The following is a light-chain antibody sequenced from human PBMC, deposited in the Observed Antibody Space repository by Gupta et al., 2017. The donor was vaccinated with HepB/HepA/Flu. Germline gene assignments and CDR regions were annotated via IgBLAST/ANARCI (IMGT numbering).Light chain of an antibody. CDR1: RSISSN. Sequence: EAVMTQSPATLSVSPGERATLTCRASRSISSNLAWYQQKPGQAPRLLMYAASTGAAGIPARFSGGWSGTEFTLTITSPQSEDSAVYYCQQDNFWPPTFGGGTKVEI. J-gene: IGKJ4*01. CDR2: AAS. CDR3: QQDNFWPPT. V-gene: IGKV3-15*01.